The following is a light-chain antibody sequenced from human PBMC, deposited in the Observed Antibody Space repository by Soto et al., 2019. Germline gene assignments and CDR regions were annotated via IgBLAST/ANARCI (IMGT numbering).Light chain of an antibody. Sequence: DIQITKPQSSLSASVGDRFTITFRSSQSISRYLNWYQQKQGKAPKLLIYKASTLKSGVPSRFSGSGSGTEFTLTISSLQPDDFATYYCQHYNSYSEAFGQGTNVDI. CDR3: QHYNSYSEA. CDR2: KAS. V-gene: IGKV1-5*03. CDR1: QSISRY. J-gene: IGKJ1*01.